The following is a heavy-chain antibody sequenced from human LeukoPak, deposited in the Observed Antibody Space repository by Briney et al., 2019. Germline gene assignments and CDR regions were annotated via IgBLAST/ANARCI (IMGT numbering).Heavy chain of an antibody. CDR2: ISGSGGST. CDR3: AKDQGYYYGSGSYFFYY. D-gene: IGHD3-10*01. J-gene: IGHJ4*02. V-gene: IGHV3-23*01. Sequence: GGSLRLSCAASGFTFSSYAMSWVRQAPGKGLEWVSAISGSGGSTYYADSVKGRFTISRDNSKNTLYLQMNSLRAEDTAVYYWAKDQGYYYGSGSYFFYYGGQGTLVPVPP. CDR1: GFTFSSYA.